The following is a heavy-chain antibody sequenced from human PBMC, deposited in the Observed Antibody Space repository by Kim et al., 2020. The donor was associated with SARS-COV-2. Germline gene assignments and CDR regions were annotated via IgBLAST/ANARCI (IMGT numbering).Heavy chain of an antibody. V-gene: IGHV3-30*18. J-gene: IGHJ4*02. CDR1: GFTFSSYG. Sequence: GGSLRLSCAASGFTFSSYGMHWVRQAPGKGLEWVAVISYDGSNKYYADSVKGRFTISRDNSKNTLYLQMNSLRAEDTAVYYCAKDHIRRAARPPAADGVYWGQGTLVTVSS. D-gene: IGHD6-6*01. CDR3: AKDHIRRAARPPAADGVY. CDR2: ISYDGSNK.